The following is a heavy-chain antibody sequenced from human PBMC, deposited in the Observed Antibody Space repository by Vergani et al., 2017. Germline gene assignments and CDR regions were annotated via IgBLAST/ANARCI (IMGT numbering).Heavy chain of an antibody. Sequence: QVQLVQSGGGVVQPGGSLRLSCVASGFPFNRYGMPWVRQAPGKGLEWVAYVLFDGSNDYYADSVKGRFIVSRDNSNDALYLQMNSLRTDDTAVYYCARDLAYCHEGSCALWGQGSVVTGSS. CDR3: ARDLAYCHEGSCAL. J-gene: IGHJ4*02. CDR2: VLFDGSND. D-gene: IGHD2-15*01. CDR1: GFPFNRYG. V-gene: IGHV3-30*02.